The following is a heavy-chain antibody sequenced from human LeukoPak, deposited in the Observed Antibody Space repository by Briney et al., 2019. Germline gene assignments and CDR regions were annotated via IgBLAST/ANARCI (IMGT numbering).Heavy chain of an antibody. D-gene: IGHD1-14*01. CDR1: GFTFSSYV. CDR2: ISDSGGGT. J-gene: IGHJ4*02. Sequence: PGGSLRLSCAASGFTFSSYVMNWVRHAPGKGLEWVSGISDSGGGTYYADSVKGRFTISRDNSKNTLYLQMNSLRAEDTAVYYCAKLPGRAADYWGQGTLVTVSS. CDR3: AKLPGRAADY. V-gene: IGHV3-23*01.